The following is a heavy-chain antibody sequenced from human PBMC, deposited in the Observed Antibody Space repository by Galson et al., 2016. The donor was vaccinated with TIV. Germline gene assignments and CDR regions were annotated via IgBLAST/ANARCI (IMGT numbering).Heavy chain of an antibody. CDR3: ARDPSPEARTPFDY. D-gene: IGHD1-14*01. CDR2: INPNSGDT. CDR1: GYTFTAYY. J-gene: IGHJ4*02. V-gene: IGHV1-2*07. Sequence: SVKVSCKASGYTFTAYYIHYVRQAPGQGLEWMGWINPNSGDTNYAHKFQGRVTMTRDTSITTAYMELSRLRSDDTAMYYCARDPSPEARTPFDYWGQGTLVTVSS.